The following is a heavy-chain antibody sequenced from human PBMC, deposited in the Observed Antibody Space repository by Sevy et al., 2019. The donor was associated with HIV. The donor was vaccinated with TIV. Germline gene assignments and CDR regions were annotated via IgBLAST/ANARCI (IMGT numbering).Heavy chain of an antibody. D-gene: IGHD6-19*01. CDR1: GFTVSSNY. Sequence: GGSLRLSCAASGFTVSSNYMSWVRQAPGKGLEWVSVIYSGGSTYYADSVKGRFTISRDNSKNTLYLQMNSLRAEDTAVYHCARGGLTVALDYWGQGTLVTVSS. CDR2: IYSGGST. J-gene: IGHJ4*02. CDR3: ARGGLTVALDY. V-gene: IGHV3-53*01.